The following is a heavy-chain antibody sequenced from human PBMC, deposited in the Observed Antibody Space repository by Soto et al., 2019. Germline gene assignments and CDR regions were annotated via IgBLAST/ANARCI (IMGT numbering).Heavy chain of an antibody. CDR3: GMVPAGHWYYHGMDV. V-gene: IGHV3-23*01. D-gene: IGHD2-2*01. Sequence: EVQLLESGGGLVQPGGSLRLSCAASGFTFSSNAMNWVRQAPGKGLEWVSGISGDGGSIFYADSAKGRFTISRDNSKTMLFLQMSCLRAEDTAIYFCGMVPAGHWYYHGMDVWGRGPTVIVSS. J-gene: IGHJ6*02. CDR1: GFTFSSNA. CDR2: ISGDGGSI.